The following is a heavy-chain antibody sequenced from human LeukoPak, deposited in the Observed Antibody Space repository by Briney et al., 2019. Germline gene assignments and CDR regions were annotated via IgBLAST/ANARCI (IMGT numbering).Heavy chain of an antibody. CDR3: ARAGELLWFGMDV. Sequence: ASVKVSCKASGYTFTGYCMHWVRQAPGQGLEWMGWINPNSGGTNYAQKFQGRVTMTRDTSISTAYMELSRLRSDDTAVYYCARAGELLWFGMDVWGQGTTVTVSS. CDR1: GYTFTGYC. CDR2: INPNSGGT. J-gene: IGHJ6*02. V-gene: IGHV1-2*02. D-gene: IGHD5-18*01.